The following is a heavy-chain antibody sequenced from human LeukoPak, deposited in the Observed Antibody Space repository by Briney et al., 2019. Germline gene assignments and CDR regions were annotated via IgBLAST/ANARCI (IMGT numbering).Heavy chain of an antibody. CDR3: ARKIGDYYDNDAFDI. J-gene: IGHJ3*02. Sequence: SETLSLTCTVSGDSINSNNYYWGWIRQPPKKGLEWIGKIYYSGSTYYNPSLKSRVAISVDTSKNQFSLKLSSVTAVDTAVYYCARKIGDYYDNDAFDIWGQGTMVTVSS. CDR1: GDSINSNNYY. V-gene: IGHV4-39*07. D-gene: IGHD3-22*01. CDR2: IYYSGST.